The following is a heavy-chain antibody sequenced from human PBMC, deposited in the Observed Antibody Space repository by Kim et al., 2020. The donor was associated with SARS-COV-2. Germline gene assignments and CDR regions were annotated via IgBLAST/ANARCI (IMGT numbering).Heavy chain of an antibody. Sequence: SETLSLTCTVSGGSISSSSYYWGWIRQPPGKGLEWIGSIYYSGSTYYNPSLKSRVTISVDTSKNQFSLKLSSVTAADTAVYYCARHKGDHYYYYGMDVWGQGTTVTVSS. CDR1: GGSISSSSYY. CDR2: IYYSGST. D-gene: IGHD2-21*01. V-gene: IGHV4-39*01. CDR3: ARHKGDHYYYYGMDV. J-gene: IGHJ6*02.